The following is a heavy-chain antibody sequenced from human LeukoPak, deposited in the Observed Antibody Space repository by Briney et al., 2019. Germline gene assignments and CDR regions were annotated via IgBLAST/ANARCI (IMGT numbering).Heavy chain of an antibody. J-gene: IGHJ5*02. Sequence: GGSLRLSCAASGFTFSSYAMSWVRQAPGKGLEWVSAISGSGGSTYYADSVKGRFTISRDNSKNTLYLQMNSPRAEDTAVYYCAKLGVLLWFGEFDPWGQGTLVTVSS. CDR2: ISGSGGST. CDR3: AKLGVLLWFGEFDP. D-gene: IGHD3-10*01. V-gene: IGHV3-23*01. CDR1: GFTFSSYA.